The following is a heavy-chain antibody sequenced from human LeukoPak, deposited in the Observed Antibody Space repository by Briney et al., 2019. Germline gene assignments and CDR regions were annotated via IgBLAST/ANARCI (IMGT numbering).Heavy chain of an antibody. V-gene: IGHV4-39*07. J-gene: IGHJ4*02. CDR2: IYYSGNT. D-gene: IGHD3-22*01. CDR3: AREGYYDSSGYYQI. CDR1: GVSISSSNSY. Sequence: SSETLSLTCTVSGVSISSSNSYWGWIRQPPGKGLEWIGSIYYSGNTYYNASLKSQVSISIDTSKNQFSLKLSSVTAADTAVYYCAREGYYDSSGYYQIWGQGTLVTVSS.